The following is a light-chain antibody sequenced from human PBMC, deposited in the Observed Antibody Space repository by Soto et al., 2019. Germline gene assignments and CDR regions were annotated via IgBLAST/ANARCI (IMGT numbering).Light chain of an antibody. J-gene: IGKJ4*01. Sequence: DSQLTQSPSFLSASVGDRVTITCRASQGISTYLAWYQQKPGKAPKLLIYVASTLQSGVPSGFSGSGSGTEFTLTINSLQPEDFATYYCQQLYTYPHTFGGGTKVDIK. CDR3: QQLYTYPHT. CDR2: VAS. CDR1: QGISTY. V-gene: IGKV1-9*01.